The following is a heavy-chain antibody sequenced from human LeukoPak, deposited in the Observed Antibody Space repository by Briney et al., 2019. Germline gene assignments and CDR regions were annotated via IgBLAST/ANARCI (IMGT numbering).Heavy chain of an antibody. D-gene: IGHD3-22*01. CDR3: ARGAGYDSSGYYYFDY. CDR1: GYSISSGYY. Sequence: SETLSLACTVLGYSISSGYYWSWIRQPPGKGLEWIGYIYYSGSTNYNPSLKSRVTISVDTSKNQFSLKLSSVTAADTAVYYCARGAGYDSSGYYYFDYWGQGTLVTVSS. J-gene: IGHJ4*02. CDR2: IYYSGST. V-gene: IGHV4-61*01.